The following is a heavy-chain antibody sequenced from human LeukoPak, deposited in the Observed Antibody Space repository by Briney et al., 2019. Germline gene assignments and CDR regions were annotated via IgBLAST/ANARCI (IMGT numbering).Heavy chain of an antibody. CDR2: IWYDGSNK. CDR3: AKVLQANNYYDSSGYYLGFDY. V-gene: IGHV3-33*06. D-gene: IGHD3-22*01. CDR1: GFTFSSYG. J-gene: IGHJ4*02. Sequence: GRSLRLSCAASGFTFSSYGMHWVRQAPGKGLEWVAVIWYDGSNKYYADSVKGRFTISRDNSKNTLYLQMNSLRAEDTAVYYCAKVLQANNYYDSSGYYLGFDYWGQGTLVTVSS.